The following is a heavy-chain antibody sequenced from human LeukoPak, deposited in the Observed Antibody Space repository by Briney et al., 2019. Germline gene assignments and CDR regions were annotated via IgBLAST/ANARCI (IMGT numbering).Heavy chain of an antibody. CDR2: IWFDGSVK. CDR1: GFTFNTFG. Sequence: PGGSLRLSCAASGFTFNTFGMHWVRQAPGQGLEWVAAIWFDGSVKHYSDAVKGRFTISRDNSLNTLYLQMNSLRVEDTATYYCAKDTAVQFLEPAFWGQGTLVTVSS. CDR3: AKDTAVQFLEPAF. V-gene: IGHV3-33*06. J-gene: IGHJ4*02. D-gene: IGHD3-3*01.